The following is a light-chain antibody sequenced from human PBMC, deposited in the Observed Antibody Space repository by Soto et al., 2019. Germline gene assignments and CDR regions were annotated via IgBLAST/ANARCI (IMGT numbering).Light chain of an antibody. CDR2: KAS. V-gene: IGKV1-5*03. CDR1: QSISDW. CDR3: QQYPFG. Sequence: DIQMTQSPSTLSASLGDRVTITCRASQSISDWLAWYQQKPGKAPKLLIYKASSLESGVPSRFSGSGSGTEFTLTISSLQPDDFATYYCQQYPFGFGGGTKVEIK. J-gene: IGKJ4*01.